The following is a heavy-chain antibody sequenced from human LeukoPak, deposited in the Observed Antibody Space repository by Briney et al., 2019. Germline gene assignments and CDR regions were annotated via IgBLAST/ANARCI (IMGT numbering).Heavy chain of an antibody. CDR1: GGSVSSYY. CDR3: ARDPYDLGWFDP. V-gene: IGHV4-59*02. D-gene: IGHD3-3*01. J-gene: IGHJ5*02. CDR2: IYYSGST. Sequence: SETLSLTCTVSGGSVSSYYWSWIRQPPGKGLEWIGYIYYSGSTNYNPSLKSRVTISVDTSKNQFSLKLSSVTAADTAVYYCARDPYDLGWFDPWGQGTLVTVSS.